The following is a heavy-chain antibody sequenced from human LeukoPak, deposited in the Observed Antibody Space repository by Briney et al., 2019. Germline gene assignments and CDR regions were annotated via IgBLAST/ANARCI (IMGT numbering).Heavy chain of an antibody. J-gene: IGHJ4*02. CDR2: LDNSGST. Sequence: KPSQTLSLTCTVSGGPISSRNNYWGWIRQPRGKGLEWIGSLDNSGSTYYNSSLKSRVTISVDTSKNHFSLRLTSVTAADTAVYYCATAVGATTFDYWGQGTLVTVSS. CDR1: GGPISSRNNY. D-gene: IGHD1-26*01. CDR3: ATAVGATTFDY. V-gene: IGHV4-39*02.